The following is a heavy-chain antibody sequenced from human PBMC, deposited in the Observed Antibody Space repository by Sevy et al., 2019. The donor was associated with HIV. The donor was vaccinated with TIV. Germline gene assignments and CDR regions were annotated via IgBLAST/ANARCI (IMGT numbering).Heavy chain of an antibody. V-gene: IGHV5-51*07. CDR2: FCPGDSDI. CDR3: TRQGPSDGMDV. J-gene: IGHJ6*02. CDR1: GYSFTSYC. Sequence: ESLKISCKISGYSFTSYCIGWVHQMTGKGLEWMGIFCPGDSDISYSPSFQGQVTISADKSISTVYLQWRSLKASDTAMYYCTRQGPSDGMDVWGRGTTVTVSS.